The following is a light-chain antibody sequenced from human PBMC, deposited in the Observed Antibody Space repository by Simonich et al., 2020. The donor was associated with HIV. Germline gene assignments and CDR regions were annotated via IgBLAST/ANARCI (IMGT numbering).Light chain of an antibody. CDR1: QSVSSN. V-gene: IGKV3-15*01. CDR3: QQYNNWPLT. CDR2: GAS. Sequence: EIVMTQSPATLSVSPGARATLSCRASQSVSSNFAWYQQKPGQAPRLLIYGASPRATGIPARFSGSGSATEFTLTISSMQSEDFAVYYCQQYNNWPLTFGGGTKVEIK. J-gene: IGKJ4*01.